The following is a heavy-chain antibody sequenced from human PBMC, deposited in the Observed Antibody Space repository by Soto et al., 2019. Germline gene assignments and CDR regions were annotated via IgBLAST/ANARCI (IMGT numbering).Heavy chain of an antibody. J-gene: IGHJ4*02. Sequence: GGSLRLSCAASGFTFDDYPMHWVRQAPGKGLEWVSGITWNSVLIGYADSVKGRFTISRDNAKNSLYLQLDSLRAEDTALYYCERGREKPPVGLYFDSWGEGTRVTVYS. CDR3: ERGREKPPVGLYFDS. D-gene: IGHD1-26*01. CDR1: GFTFDDYP. CDR2: ITWNSVLI. V-gene: IGHV3-9*01.